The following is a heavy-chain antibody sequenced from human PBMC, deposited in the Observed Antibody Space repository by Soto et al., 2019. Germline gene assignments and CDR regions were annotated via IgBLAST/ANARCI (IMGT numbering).Heavy chain of an antibody. D-gene: IGHD2-15*01. CDR1: GFTFSNYA. CDR2: ISGSGGST. Sequence: GGSLRLSCAASGFTFSNYAMTWVRQAPGKGLEWVSAISGSGGSTYYADSVKGRFTISRDNSKNTLYLQMNSLRAEDTAVYYCAREMVVVAATAWGYYYYGMDVWGQGTTVTVSS. V-gene: IGHV3-23*01. J-gene: IGHJ6*02. CDR3: AREMVVVAATAWGYYYYGMDV.